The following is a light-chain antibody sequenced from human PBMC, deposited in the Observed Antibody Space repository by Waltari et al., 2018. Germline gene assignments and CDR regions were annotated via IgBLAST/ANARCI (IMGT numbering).Light chain of an antibody. Sequence: DSQMTQSPSTLSASVGDRVTITCRASQSISSWLAWYQQKPGKAPKVLIYKASSLESGVPSRFSGSGSGTEFTLTISSLQPDDFATYYCQQYNSFSYTFGQGTKLEIK. CDR2: KAS. V-gene: IGKV1-5*03. CDR1: QSISSW. CDR3: QQYNSFSYT. J-gene: IGKJ2*01.